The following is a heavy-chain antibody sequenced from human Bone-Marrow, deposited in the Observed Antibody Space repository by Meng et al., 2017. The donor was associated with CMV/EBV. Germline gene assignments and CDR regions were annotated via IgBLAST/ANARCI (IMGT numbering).Heavy chain of an antibody. CDR2: ISGSGGSA. V-gene: IGHV3-23*01. CDR1: GFTFGSYA. D-gene: IGHD3-10*01. Sequence: DYGFTFGSYAMSWVSQAPGKGLEWVSTISGSGGSAYYADSVKGRSTISRENSKNTLYLQMNSLRAEDTAVYYCAGGTVYYGSGTVRYWGQGTLVTVSS. CDR3: AGGTVYYGSGTVRY. J-gene: IGHJ4*02.